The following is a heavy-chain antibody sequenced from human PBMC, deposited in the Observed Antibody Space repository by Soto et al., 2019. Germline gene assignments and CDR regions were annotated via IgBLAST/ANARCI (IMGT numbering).Heavy chain of an antibody. J-gene: IGHJ3*01. CDR3: AHTLITTGANAFDV. D-gene: IGHD2-8*02. CDR1: GFSLSTLGAG. Sequence: QITLKESGPTLVKPTQVLTLTCSFSGFSLSTLGAGVGWVRQPPGKALEWLALMYWDDDTKYSPSLKTRLTITKHTSKNQVVLTLTNIHPVDTGTYFCAHTLITTGANAFDVWCQATRVTVSS. V-gene: IGHV2-5*02. CDR2: MYWDDDT.